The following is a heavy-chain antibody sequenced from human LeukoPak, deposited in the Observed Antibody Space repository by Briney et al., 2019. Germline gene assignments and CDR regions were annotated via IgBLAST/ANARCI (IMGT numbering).Heavy chain of an antibody. V-gene: IGHV3-74*01. CDR3: VRSASYGSSGYYYDS. CDR1: GNYW. J-gene: IGHJ4*02. D-gene: IGHD3-22*01. Sequence: GGSLRLSCAASGNYWMHWVRHAPGKGLVWVSCISPDGSTTNLADSVKGRCTISRDNPKRTLYLQMSSLRAEDTAVYYCVRSASYGSSGYYYDSWGQGTLVTVSS. CDR2: ISPDGSTT.